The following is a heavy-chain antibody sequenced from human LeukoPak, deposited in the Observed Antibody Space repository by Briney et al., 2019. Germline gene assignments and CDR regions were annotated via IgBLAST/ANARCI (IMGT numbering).Heavy chain of an antibody. CDR2: ISDDRSNK. Sequence: GGSLRLSCAASGFTFSSYDMHWVRQASGKGLEWVAVISDDRSNKYYADSVKGRFTISRDNSKNTLYLQMNSLRAEDTAVYYCAKSYYDFWSGYYQTFDYWGQGTLVTVSS. CDR3: AKSYYDFWSGYYQTFDY. V-gene: IGHV3-30*18. D-gene: IGHD3-3*01. J-gene: IGHJ4*02. CDR1: GFTFSSYD.